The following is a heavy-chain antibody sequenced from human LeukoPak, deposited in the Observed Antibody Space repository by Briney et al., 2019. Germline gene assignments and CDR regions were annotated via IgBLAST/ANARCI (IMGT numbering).Heavy chain of an antibody. CDR3: ARGQVETAIPGDY. Sequence: GGSLRLSCAASGFTFSSNAMHWVRQAPGKGLEWVAVIWYDGSNKYHADSVKGRFTISRDNSKNTLYLLMNSLRAEDTAVYYCARGQVETAIPGDYWGQGTLVTVSS. CDR1: GFTFSSNA. J-gene: IGHJ4*02. D-gene: IGHD2-21*02. V-gene: IGHV3-33*01. CDR2: IWYDGSNK.